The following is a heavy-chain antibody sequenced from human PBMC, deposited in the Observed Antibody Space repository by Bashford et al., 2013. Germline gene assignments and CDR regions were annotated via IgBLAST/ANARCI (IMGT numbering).Heavy chain of an antibody. Sequence: SSETLSLTCTVSGDYFSSYSWSWIRQPPGRGLEWIGYIYYSGSTTYNLSLKSRLTMSLDASKNQFSLKLSSVTAADTAVYYCANGDISNWELYRDWGQGTLVTVSS. V-gene: IGHV4-59*12. CDR1: GDYFSSYS. CDR3: ANGDISNWELYRD. CDR2: IYYSGST. D-gene: IGHD1-26*01. J-gene: IGHJ4*02.